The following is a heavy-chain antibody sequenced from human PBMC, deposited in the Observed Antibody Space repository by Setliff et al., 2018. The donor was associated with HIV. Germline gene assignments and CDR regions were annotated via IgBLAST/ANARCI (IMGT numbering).Heavy chain of an antibody. D-gene: IGHD3-3*01. CDR3: ARHVVVFGVVIIVDYYMDV. CDR2: IYYSGST. Sequence: SETLSLTCTVSGGSISNYYWGWIRQPPGKGLEWIGSIYYSGSTYYNPSLKSRVTISVDTSKNQFSLKLSSVTAADTAVYYCARHVVVFGVVIIVDYYMDVWGKGTTVTVSS. J-gene: IGHJ6*03. V-gene: IGHV4-39*01. CDR1: GGSISNYY.